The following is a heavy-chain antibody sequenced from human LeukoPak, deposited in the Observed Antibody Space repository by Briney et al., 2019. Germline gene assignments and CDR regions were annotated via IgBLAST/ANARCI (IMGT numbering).Heavy chain of an antibody. D-gene: IGHD2-2*01. CDR3: ARACTSTSCYEGFDY. Sequence: GGSLRLSCAASGFTFSSYDTHWVRQATGKGLEWVSAIGTAGDPYYPGSVKGRFTISRENAKNSLYLQMNSLRAGDTAVYYCARACTSTSCYEGFDYWGQGTLVTVSS. J-gene: IGHJ4*02. V-gene: IGHV3-13*05. CDR1: GFTFSSYD. CDR2: IGTAGDP.